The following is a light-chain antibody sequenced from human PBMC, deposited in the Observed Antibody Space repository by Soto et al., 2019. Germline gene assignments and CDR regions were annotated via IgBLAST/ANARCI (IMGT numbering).Light chain of an antibody. CDR2: DAS. Sequence: EIVMTQSPATLPVSPGEGGTLSCRASQSISGNLAWYQQKPGQAPRLLIYDASNRATGIPARFSGSGSGTDFTLTISRLEPEDFAVYYCQQYGSSSWTFGQGTKVDI. CDR3: QQYGSSSWT. CDR1: QSISGN. J-gene: IGKJ1*01. V-gene: IGKV3-20*01.